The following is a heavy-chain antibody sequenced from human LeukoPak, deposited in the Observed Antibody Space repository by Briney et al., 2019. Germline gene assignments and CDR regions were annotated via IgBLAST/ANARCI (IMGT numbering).Heavy chain of an antibody. D-gene: IGHD2-8*01. J-gene: IGHJ3*02. V-gene: IGHV3-48*01. CDR2: TSHRDGVT. Sequence: GGSLRLSCAASGFTFSSYAMSWVRQAPGKGLEWISHTSHRDGVTYYADSVKGRFTTSRDNVENLVFLQMNSLRAEDTAVYYCVGDGVGVLPGDVFDMWGQGTMVTVSS. CDR3: VGDGVGVLPGDVFDM. CDR1: GFTFSSYA.